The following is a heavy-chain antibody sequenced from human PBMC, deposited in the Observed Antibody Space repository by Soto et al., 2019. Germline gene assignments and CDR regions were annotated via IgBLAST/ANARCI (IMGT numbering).Heavy chain of an antibody. CDR1: GFTFSSYA. D-gene: IGHD3-22*01. CDR3: ASSGRPAYYDSSGYRAWFDP. J-gene: IGHJ5*02. CDR2: ISGSGGST. V-gene: IGHV3-23*01. Sequence: GGSLRLSCAASGFTFSSYAMSWVRQAPGKGLEWVSAISGSGGSTYYADSVKGRFTISRDNSKNTLYLQMNSLRAEDTAVYYCASSGRPAYYDSSGYRAWFDPWGQGTLVTVSS.